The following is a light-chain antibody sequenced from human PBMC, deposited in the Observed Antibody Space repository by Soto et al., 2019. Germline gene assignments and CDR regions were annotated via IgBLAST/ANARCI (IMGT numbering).Light chain of an antibody. Sequence: DIVMTQSPLSLPVTPGEPASISCRSSQSLLHSNGYNYLDWYLQKPGQSPQLLIYFGSNRAAGVPAMFSGSGTGTDFTLKLSRVEAVDVGDYYCMQALTTPTTLGHGTNVDIK. V-gene: IGKV2-28*01. J-gene: IGKJ3*01. CDR3: MQALTTPTT. CDR2: FGS. CDR1: QSLLHSNGYNY.